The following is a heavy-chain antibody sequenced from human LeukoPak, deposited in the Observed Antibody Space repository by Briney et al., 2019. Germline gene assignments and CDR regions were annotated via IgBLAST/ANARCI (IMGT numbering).Heavy chain of an antibody. Sequence: MTSGTLSLTCTVSGGSITSYYYSWIRQPPGKGLEWIGYIYYSGSTNYNLSLKSRVTMSVDMSKNQLSLKLRSVTAADTAVYYCAYGGNSGTFDVWGQGTMVTVSS. CDR3: AYGGNSGTFDV. CDR1: GGSITSYY. J-gene: IGHJ3*01. D-gene: IGHD4-23*01. CDR2: IYYSGST. V-gene: IGHV4-59*03.